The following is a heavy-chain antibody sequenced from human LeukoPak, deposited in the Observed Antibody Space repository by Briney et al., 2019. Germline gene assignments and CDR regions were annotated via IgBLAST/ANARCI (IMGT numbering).Heavy chain of an antibody. CDR3: ANPRYDID. J-gene: IGHJ4*02. CDR2: INGGSGNT. Sequence: GASVKVSCKASGYTFTGYTMHWLRQAPGQRPDWMGWINGGSGNTKYSPEFQGRVTITRDTSASTAYMELSSLRSEDTAVYYCANPRYDIDWGQGTLVTVSS. D-gene: IGHD3-22*01. V-gene: IGHV1-3*01. CDR1: GYTFTGYT.